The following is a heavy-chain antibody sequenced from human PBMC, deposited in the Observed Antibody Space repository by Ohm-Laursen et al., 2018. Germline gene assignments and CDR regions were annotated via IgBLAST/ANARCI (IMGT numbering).Heavy chain of an antibody. D-gene: IGHD5-12*01. Sequence: ASVKVSCKTSGDTFSNSAISWVRHAPGHGLGWVGGIMPLFKTPNYAQRFQGRLTITADESTSTVYMELSSLKSDDTAVYYCAKARGFSGADQRLWDFQYWGQGSLVTVSS. V-gene: IGHV1-69*13. CDR1: GDTFSNSA. CDR3: AKARGFSGADQRLWDFQY. CDR2: IMPLFKTP. J-gene: IGHJ4*02.